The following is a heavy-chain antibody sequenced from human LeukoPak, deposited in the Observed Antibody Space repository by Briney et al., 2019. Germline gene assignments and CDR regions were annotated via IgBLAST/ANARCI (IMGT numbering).Heavy chain of an antibody. CDR2: FDPEDGET. CDR3: ATDVGKYSSGWHFDY. V-gene: IGHV1-24*01. D-gene: IGHD6-19*01. CDR1: GYTLTELS. Sequence: GASVKVSCKVSGYTLTELSMHWVRPAPGKGLEWMGGFDPEDGETIYAQKFQGRVTMTEDTSTDTAYMELSSLRSEDTAAYYCATDVGKYSSGWHFDYWGQGTLVTVSS. J-gene: IGHJ4*02.